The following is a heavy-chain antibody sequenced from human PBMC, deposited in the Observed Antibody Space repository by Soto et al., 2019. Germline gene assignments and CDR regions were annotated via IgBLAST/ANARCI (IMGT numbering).Heavy chain of an antibody. CDR3: ARPKDYGDFLHAFDI. CDR2: IFYTGST. D-gene: IGHD4-17*01. J-gene: IGHJ3*02. CDR1: GGSISSGYYY. Sequence: QVQLQESGPGLVKPSQTLSLTCTVSGGSISSGYYYWSWIRQPQGKGLEWIGYIFYTGSTYYNPSLKSRVSISVDTSKNQFSLKLRSVTAADTAVYYCARPKDYGDFLHAFDIWGQGTMVTVSS. V-gene: IGHV4-30-4*01.